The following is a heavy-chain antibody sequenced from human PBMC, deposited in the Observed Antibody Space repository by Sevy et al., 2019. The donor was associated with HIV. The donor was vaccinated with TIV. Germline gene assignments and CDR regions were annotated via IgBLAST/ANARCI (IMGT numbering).Heavy chain of an antibody. CDR1: GYSFTSYW. CDR3: ARKYYDILTGYYRFDP. Sequence: GESLKISCKGSGYSFTSYWIGWVRQMPGKGLEWMGIIYPGDSDTRYSPSFQGQVTISAVKSISTAYLQWGSLKASDTAMYYCARKYYDILTGYYRFDPWGQGTLVTVSS. CDR2: IYPGDSDT. V-gene: IGHV5-51*01. J-gene: IGHJ5*02. D-gene: IGHD3-9*01.